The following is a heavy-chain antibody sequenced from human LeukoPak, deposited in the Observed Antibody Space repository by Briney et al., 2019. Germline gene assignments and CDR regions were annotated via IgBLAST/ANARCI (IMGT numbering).Heavy chain of an antibody. CDR2: ISGDGGST. V-gene: IGHV3-43*02. CDR1: GFTFDDHA. D-gene: IGHD6-13*01. Sequence: PGRSLRLSCAASGFTFDDHAMHWVRQAPGKGLEWVSLISGDGGSTYYADSVKGRFTISRDNSKNSLYLQMNSLRTEDTALYYCAKDRGSSWSYYYYGMDVWGQGTTVTVSS. CDR3: AKDRGSSWSYYYYGMDV. J-gene: IGHJ6*02.